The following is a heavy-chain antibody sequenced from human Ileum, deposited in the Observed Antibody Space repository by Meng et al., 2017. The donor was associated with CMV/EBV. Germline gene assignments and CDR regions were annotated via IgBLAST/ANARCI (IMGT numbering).Heavy chain of an antibody. CDR1: GFSRTHNVAG. V-gene: IGHV2-5*02. D-gene: IGHD6-19*01. CDR2: IYWDDDK. CDR3: AYRRGGGSGWNWFGP. J-gene: IGHJ5*02. Sequence: QSTWKESGSTVVTPTQTLALTCTFSGFSRTHNVAGVGWLRQPPGKALELLALIYWDDDKHYSPSLESRLTIIKDTSRNRVIFIMTDMDPIDTATYYCAYRRGGGSGWNWFGPWGQGTLVTVSS.